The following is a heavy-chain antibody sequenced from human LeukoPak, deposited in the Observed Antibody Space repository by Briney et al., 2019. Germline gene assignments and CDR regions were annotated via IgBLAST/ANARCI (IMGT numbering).Heavy chain of an antibody. CDR2: INPNSGGT. CDR3: AREIGSGSWDY. J-gene: IGHJ4*02. CDR1: GYTFTGYY. V-gene: IGHV1-2*02. Sequence: EASVKVSCKASGYTFTGYYMHWVRQAPGQGLEWMGWINPNSGGTNYVENFQGRVTMTRDTSISTAFLELSRLRSEDTAVYYCAREIGSGSWDYWGQGTLVTVSS. D-gene: IGHD1-26*01.